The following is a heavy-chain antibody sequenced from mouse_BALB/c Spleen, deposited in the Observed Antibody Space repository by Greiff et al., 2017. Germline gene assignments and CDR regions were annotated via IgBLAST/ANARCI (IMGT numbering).Heavy chain of an antibody. Sequence: QVHVKQSGAELVKPGASVKLSCKASGYTFTSYWMHWVKQRPGQGLEWIGEINPSNGRTNYNEKFKSKATLTVDKSSSTAYMQLSSLTSEDSAVYYCARGGLPGMDYWGQGTSVTVSS. V-gene: IGHV1S81*02. D-gene: IGHD3-1*01. J-gene: IGHJ4*01. CDR1: GYTFTSYW. CDR3: ARGGLPGMDY. CDR2: INPSNGRT.